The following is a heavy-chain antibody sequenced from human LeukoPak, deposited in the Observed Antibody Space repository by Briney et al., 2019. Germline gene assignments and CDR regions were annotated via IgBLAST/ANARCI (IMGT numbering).Heavy chain of an antibody. V-gene: IGHV3-7*01. CDR3: ARDPTPSAVTHSSGWYEPYNWFDP. CDR1: GFTFSSYW. J-gene: IGHJ5*02. CDR2: IKQDGSEK. Sequence: GGSLRLSCAASGFTFSSYWMSWVRQAPGKGLEWVANIKQDGSEKYYVDSVKGRFTISRDNAKNSLYLQMNSLRAEDTAVYYCARDPTPSAVTHSSGWYEPYNWFDPWGQGTLVTVSS. D-gene: IGHD6-19*01.